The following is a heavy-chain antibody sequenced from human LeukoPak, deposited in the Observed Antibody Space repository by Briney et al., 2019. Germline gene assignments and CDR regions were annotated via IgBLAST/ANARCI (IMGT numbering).Heavy chain of an antibody. J-gene: IGHJ4*02. D-gene: IGHD5-24*01. CDR2: ISGSGGST. CDR3: AEEEWLHIDY. V-gene: IGHV3-23*01. CDR1: GFTFRDA. Sequence: GSLRLSCAASGFTFRDAWMTWVRQAPGKGLEWVSAISGSGGSTYYADSVKGRFTISRDNSKNTLYLQMNSLRAEDTAVYYCAEEEWLHIDYWGQGTLVTVSS.